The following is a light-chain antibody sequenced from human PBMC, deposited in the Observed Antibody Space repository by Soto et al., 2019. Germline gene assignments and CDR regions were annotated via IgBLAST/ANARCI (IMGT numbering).Light chain of an antibody. Sequence: ENVLTQSPGTLSLSPGERATLSCRACQTVSTKYVAWYQQKPGQAPRLLIYGTSSRATGIPDRFSGSGSGTDLMLPISRLEPADFAVYYCQQYGTSTGVTFGPGTKLDVK. V-gene: IGKV3-20*01. J-gene: IGKJ3*01. CDR3: QQYGTSTGVT. CDR2: GTS. CDR1: QTVSTKY.